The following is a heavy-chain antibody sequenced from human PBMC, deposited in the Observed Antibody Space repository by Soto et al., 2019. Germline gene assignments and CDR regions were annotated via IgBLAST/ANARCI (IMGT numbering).Heavy chain of an antibody. Sequence: GASVKVSCKASGGTFSSYAISWVRQAPGQGLEWMGGIIPIFGTANYAQKFQGRVTITADESTSTAYMELSSLRSEDTAVYYCARAVVGAAWGYYYYGMDVWGQGTTVTVSS. CDR3: ARAVVGAAWGYYYYGMDV. CDR1: GGTFSSYA. CDR2: IIPIFGTA. D-gene: IGHD1-26*01. J-gene: IGHJ6*02. V-gene: IGHV1-69*13.